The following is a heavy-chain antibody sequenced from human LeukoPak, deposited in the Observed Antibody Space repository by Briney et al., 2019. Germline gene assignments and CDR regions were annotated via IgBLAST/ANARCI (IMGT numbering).Heavy chain of an antibody. CDR2: ISYDGSNK. D-gene: IGHD3-22*01. J-gene: IGHJ4*02. CDR3: ARSNTYYYDSSGYTEGFDY. Sequence: GGSLRLSCAASGFTFSSYAMHWVRQAPGKGLEWVAVISYDGSNKYYADSVKGRFTISRDNSKNTLYLQMNSLRAEDTAVYYCARSNTYYYDSSGYTEGFDYWGQGTLVTVSS. V-gene: IGHV3-30*04. CDR1: GFTFSSYA.